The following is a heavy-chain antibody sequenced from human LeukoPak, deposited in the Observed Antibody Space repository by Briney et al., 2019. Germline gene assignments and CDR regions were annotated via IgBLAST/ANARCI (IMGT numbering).Heavy chain of an antibody. D-gene: IGHD3-9*01. CDR2: ISDYNGNT. V-gene: IGHV1-18*04. CDR1: VYTFTSYG. CDR3: ARGTGRYFDWVLSSFDY. Sequence: ASVKVSRKASVYTFTSYGISWVGQAPGQGLEWMGWISDYNGNTHYAQKLQGRVTMTTDTSTTTAYMELRSLRSDDTAVYYCARGTGRYFDWVLSSFDYSGQGTLVTVSS. J-gene: IGHJ4*02.